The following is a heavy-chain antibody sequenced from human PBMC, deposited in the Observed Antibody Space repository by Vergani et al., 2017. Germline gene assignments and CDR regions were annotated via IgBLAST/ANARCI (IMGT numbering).Heavy chain of an antibody. CDR3: ARRTNYYYYYMDV. V-gene: IGHV3-33*08. Sequence: VQLLESGGGLVQPGGSLRLSCAASGFTFSSYAMSWVRQAPGKGLEWVAVIWYDGSNKYYADSVKGRFTISRDNSKNTLYLQMNSLRAEDTAVYYCARRTNYYYYYMDVWGKGTTVTVSS. J-gene: IGHJ6*03. D-gene: IGHD1-1*01. CDR1: GFTFSSYA. CDR2: IWYDGSNK.